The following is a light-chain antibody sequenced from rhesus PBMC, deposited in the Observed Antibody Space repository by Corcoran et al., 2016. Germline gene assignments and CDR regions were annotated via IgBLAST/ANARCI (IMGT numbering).Light chain of an antibody. CDR2: KES. CDR3: QQYGSSPLT. V-gene: IGKV1-22*01. CDR1: QSISSW. Sequence: DIQMTQSPSSLSASVGDTVTITCRASQSISSWLAWYQQKPGKAPKVLIYKESPLKSGVPSRFSGSGSGTDFTRTISSLQSEDFATYYGQQYGSSPLTFGGGTKVESK. J-gene: IGKJ4*01.